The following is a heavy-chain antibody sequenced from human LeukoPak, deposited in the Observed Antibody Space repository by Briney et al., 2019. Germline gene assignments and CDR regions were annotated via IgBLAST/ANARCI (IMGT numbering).Heavy chain of an antibody. Sequence: GGTLRLSCAASGFTFSSYGMSWVRQAPGKGLEWVSAISSNGGSTYYADSVKGRFTISRDNSKNTLYLQMNSLRAEDTAVYYCAKDNGNAFDIWGQGTMVTVSS. CDR1: GFTFSSYG. CDR2: ISSNGGST. J-gene: IGHJ3*02. CDR3: AKDNGNAFDI. D-gene: IGHD2-8*01. V-gene: IGHV3-23*01.